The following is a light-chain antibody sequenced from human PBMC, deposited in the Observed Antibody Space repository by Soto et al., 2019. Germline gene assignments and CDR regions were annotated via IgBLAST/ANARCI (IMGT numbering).Light chain of an antibody. V-gene: IGKV3D-20*02. CDR1: QSLTSDY. Sequence: LTKSPGTPHPSPGERATLSCRASQSLTSDYLAWYQQKPGETPRLLIHGASSRATGIPDRFSGSGSGTDFTLTISRLEAEDFAVYYCQQRRHWLTLGGGTKV. CDR3: QQRRHWLT. J-gene: IGKJ4*01. CDR2: GAS.